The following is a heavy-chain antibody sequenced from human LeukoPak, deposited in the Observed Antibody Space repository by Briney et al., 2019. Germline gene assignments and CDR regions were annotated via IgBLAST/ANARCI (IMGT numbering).Heavy chain of an antibody. Sequence: GGSLRLSCATSGFPFETNAMSWVRQAPGKGLEWVATIGNTETFYADSVTGRFTISRDNSKNTVNLQMNRLRVEDTAIYNCAKDWIQFNRVFDCFDSWGQGTLVTVSS. CDR1: GFPFETNA. CDR3: AKDWIQFNRVFDCFDS. J-gene: IGHJ4*02. CDR2: IGNTET. V-gene: IGHV3-23*01. D-gene: IGHD5-18*01.